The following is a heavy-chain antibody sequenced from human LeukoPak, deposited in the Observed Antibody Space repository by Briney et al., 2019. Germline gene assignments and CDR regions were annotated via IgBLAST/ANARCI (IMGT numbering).Heavy chain of an antibody. CDR1: GFTFSSYA. J-gene: IGHJ4*02. V-gene: IGHV3-23*01. CDR3: AGPLGGAKLGPFDY. Sequence: PGGSLRLSCAASGFTFSSYAMSWVRQAPGKGLEWVSAISGSGGSTYYADSVKGRFTISRDNSKNTLYLQMNSLRAEDTAVYYCAGPLGGAKLGPFDYWGQGTLVTVSS. CDR2: ISGSGGST. D-gene: IGHD7-27*01.